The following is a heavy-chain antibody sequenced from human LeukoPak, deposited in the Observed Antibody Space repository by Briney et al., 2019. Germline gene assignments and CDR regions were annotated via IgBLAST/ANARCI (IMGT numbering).Heavy chain of an antibody. Sequence: SETLSLTCTVSGGSISSYYWSWVRQPPGKGLEWIGFVYYTGSTNYNPSLKSRVTISVDTSKNQFSLKLISVTAADTAVYYCARRRVGYYFDSWGQGTLVTVSS. V-gene: IGHV4-59*08. CDR3: ARRRVGYYFDS. CDR2: VYYTGST. D-gene: IGHD1-26*01. J-gene: IGHJ4*02. CDR1: GGSISSYY.